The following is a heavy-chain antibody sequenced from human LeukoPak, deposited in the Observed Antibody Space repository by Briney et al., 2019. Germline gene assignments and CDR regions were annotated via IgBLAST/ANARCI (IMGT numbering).Heavy chain of an antibody. V-gene: IGHV3-23*01. Sequence: PGGSLRLSCAASGFTFSSYAMSWVRQAPGKGLEWVSAISGSGGSTYYADSVKGRFTISRDDSKNTLYLQMNSLKTEDTAVYYCTTEAFGVVIIGYWGQGTLVTVSS. CDR1: GFTFSSYA. CDR2: ISGSGGST. D-gene: IGHD3-3*01. CDR3: TTEAFGVVIIGY. J-gene: IGHJ4*02.